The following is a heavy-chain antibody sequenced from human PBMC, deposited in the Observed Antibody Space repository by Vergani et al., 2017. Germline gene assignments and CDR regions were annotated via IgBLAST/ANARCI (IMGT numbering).Heavy chain of an antibody. Sequence: EVQLVGSGGGLVQPGRSLRLSCAASGITFDDYAMHWVRQAPGKGLEWVSGISWNSGSIGYADSVKGRFTISRDNAKNSLYLQMNSLRAEDMALYYCVRFGEPYYYGMDVWGQGTTVTVSS. CDR3: VRFGEPYYYGMDV. CDR1: GITFDDYA. CDR2: ISWNSGSI. V-gene: IGHV3-9*03. J-gene: IGHJ6*02. D-gene: IGHD3-10*01.